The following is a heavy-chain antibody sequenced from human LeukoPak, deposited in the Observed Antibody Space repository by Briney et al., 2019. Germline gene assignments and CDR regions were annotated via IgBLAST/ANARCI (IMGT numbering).Heavy chain of an antibody. D-gene: IGHD3-9*01. CDR1: GFTFSSYA. J-gene: IGHJ4*02. Sequence: GGSLRLSCSASGFTFSSYAMHWVRQAPGKGLEYVSAINSNGGSTYYADSVKGRFTISRDNSKNTLYLQMSSLRAEDTAVYYCVKDAQTGGTFDYWGQGTLVTVSS. CDR2: INSNGGST. CDR3: VKDAQTGGTFDY. V-gene: IGHV3-64D*06.